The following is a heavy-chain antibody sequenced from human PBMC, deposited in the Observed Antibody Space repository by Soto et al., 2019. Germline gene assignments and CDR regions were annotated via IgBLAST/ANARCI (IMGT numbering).Heavy chain of an antibody. J-gene: IGHJ6*02. Sequence: KTSETLSLTCSVSGGSISSSSYYWGWIRQPPGKGLEWIGSVSYSGSTYYNPSLKSRVTISVDTSKNQFSLKLSSVTAADTAVYYCAKYYFDSTGSHYYYYGMDVWGQGTSVT. CDR2: VSYSGST. D-gene: IGHD3-22*01. CDR1: GGSISSSSYY. V-gene: IGHV4-39*01. CDR3: AKYYFDSTGSHYYYYGMDV.